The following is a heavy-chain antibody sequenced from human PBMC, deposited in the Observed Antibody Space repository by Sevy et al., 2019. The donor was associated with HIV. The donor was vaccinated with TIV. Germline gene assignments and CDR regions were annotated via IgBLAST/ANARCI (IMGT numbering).Heavy chain of an antibody. CDR3: XSAXXXXXSXXXYRGEYFQH. J-gene: IGHJ1*01. CDR1: GDSTSRGGYY. Sequence: SETLSLTCTVSGDSTSRGGYYWSWIRQHPGGGLEWIGYIFYSGSTYYNVSLKSRLTISVDTSKNQFSLNLSSVTAAXXXXXXXXSAXXXXXSXXXYRGEYFQHWGQGTLVTVSS. D-gene: IGHD1-26*01. V-gene: IGHV4-31*03. CDR2: IFYSGST.